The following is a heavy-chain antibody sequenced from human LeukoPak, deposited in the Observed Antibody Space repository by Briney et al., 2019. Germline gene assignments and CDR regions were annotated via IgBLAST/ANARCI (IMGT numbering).Heavy chain of an antibody. CDR3: AKDMTSYYGSGDLAY. Sequence: GSLRLSCAASGFTFDDYAMHWVRQAPGKGLEWVSLISGDGGSTNYADSVKGRFTISRDNSKNSLYLQMYSLRTEDTALYYCAKDMTSYYGSGDLAYWGQGTLVTVSS. D-gene: IGHD3-10*01. V-gene: IGHV3-43*02. CDR2: ISGDGGST. CDR1: GFTFDDYA. J-gene: IGHJ4*02.